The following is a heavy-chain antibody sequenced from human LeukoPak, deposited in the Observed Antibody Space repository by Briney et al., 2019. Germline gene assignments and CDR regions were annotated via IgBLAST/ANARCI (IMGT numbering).Heavy chain of an antibody. CDR2: INHSRST. J-gene: IGHJ4*02. V-gene: IGHV4-34*01. CDR1: GGSFSGYD. Sequence: NPSETLSLTCGVYGGSFSGYDWSWIRQPPGKGLEWIGEINHSRSTNYNPSLKSRVTISINTSKNQFSLRLSSVTAADTAVYYCARDSDGSVDYWGQGTLVTVSS. CDR3: ARDSDGSVDY.